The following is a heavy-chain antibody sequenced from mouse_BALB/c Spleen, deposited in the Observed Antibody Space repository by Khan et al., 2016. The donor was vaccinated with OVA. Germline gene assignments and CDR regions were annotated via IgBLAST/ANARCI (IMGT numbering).Heavy chain of an antibody. V-gene: IGHV1S132*01. J-gene: IGHJ3*01. CDR2: IFPGTGTT. CDR3: ARGYFGNYEFAY. CDR1: GYTFTNYW. Sequence: QVQLKQSGAELVKPGASVKLSCKTSGYTFTNYWIQWVKQRPGQGLGWIGEIFPGTGTTYYNENFKAKATLTLDTSSSTAYMQLRSLTSEDSAVYFCARGYFGNYEFAYWGQGTLVTVSA. D-gene: IGHD2-1*01.